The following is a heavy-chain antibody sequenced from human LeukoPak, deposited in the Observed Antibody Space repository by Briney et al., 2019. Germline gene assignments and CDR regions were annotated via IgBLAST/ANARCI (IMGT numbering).Heavy chain of an antibody. CDR2: ISGSDYTT. J-gene: IGHJ4*02. D-gene: IGHD5-12*01. Sequence: GGSLRLSCAASGFTFDNYAMTWVRQAPGRGLEWISTISGSDYTTYYADSVKGRFSISRDNSKNTLYLQMSSLRAEDTAVYFCARELRRVPTLFDSWGQGTLVTVSS. CDR1: GFTFDNYA. CDR3: ARELRRVPTLFDS. V-gene: IGHV3-23*01.